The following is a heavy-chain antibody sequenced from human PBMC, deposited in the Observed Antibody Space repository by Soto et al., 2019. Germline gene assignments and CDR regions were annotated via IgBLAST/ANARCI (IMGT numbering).Heavy chain of an antibody. CDR2: ISSNGGST. J-gene: IGHJ4*02. V-gene: IGHV3-64D*08. Sequence: TGGALRPSCSASWFTISSYAIHRVRPAPGKGLEYVSAISSNGGSTYYADSVKGRFTISRDNSKNTLYLQMSSLRAEDTAVYYCVKRSSGWFFGSVGYFDYWGQGTLVNVSS. CDR3: VKRSSGWFFGSVGYFDY. D-gene: IGHD6-19*01. CDR1: WFTISSYA.